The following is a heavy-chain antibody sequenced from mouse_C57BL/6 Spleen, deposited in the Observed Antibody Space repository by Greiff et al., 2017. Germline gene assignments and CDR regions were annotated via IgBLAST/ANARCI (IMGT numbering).Heavy chain of an antibody. V-gene: IGHV1-58*01. Sequence: EVQMQQPGAELVRPGSSVKMSCKTSGYTFTSYGINWVKQRPGQGLEWIGYIYIGNGYTEYNEKFKGKATLTSDTSSSTAYMQLSSLTSEDSAIYFGARGTTVVASHWYFDVWGTGTTVTVSS. D-gene: IGHD1-1*01. J-gene: IGHJ1*03. CDR2: IYIGNGYT. CDR3: ARGTTVVASHWYFDV. CDR1: GYTFTSYG.